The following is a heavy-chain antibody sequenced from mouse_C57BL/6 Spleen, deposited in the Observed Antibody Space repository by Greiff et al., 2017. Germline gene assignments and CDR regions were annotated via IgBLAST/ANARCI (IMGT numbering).Heavy chain of an antibody. V-gene: IGHV1-82*01. CDR2: IYPGDGDT. CDR3: ARKGWLLHYAMDY. J-gene: IGHJ4*01. Sequence: QVQLQQSGPELVKPGASVKISCKASGYAFSSSWMNWVKQRPGKGLEWIGRIYPGDGDTNYNGQFKGKATLTADKSSSTAYMQLSSLTSEDSAVYFCARKGWLLHYAMDYWGQGTSVTVSS. CDR1: GYAFSSSW. D-gene: IGHD2-3*01.